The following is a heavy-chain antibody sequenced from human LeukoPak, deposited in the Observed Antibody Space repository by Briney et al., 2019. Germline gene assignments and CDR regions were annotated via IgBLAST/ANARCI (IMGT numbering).Heavy chain of an antibody. J-gene: IGHJ4*02. CDR1: GFTFSSYW. Sequence: GGSLRLSCAASGFTFSSYWMSWVRQAPGKGLEWVSSINNVGSHIYYAGSVKGRFTISRDNTKNSLYLQMNSLRAEDTAAYYCSRDPTYYLRYGYFDYWGQGALVTVSS. CDR2: INNVGSHI. D-gene: IGHD1-26*01. V-gene: IGHV3-21*01. CDR3: SRDPTYYLRYGYFDY.